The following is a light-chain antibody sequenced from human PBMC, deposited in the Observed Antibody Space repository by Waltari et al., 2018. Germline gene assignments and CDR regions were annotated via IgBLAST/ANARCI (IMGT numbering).Light chain of an antibody. J-gene: IGKJ4*01. CDR1: QSISNW. Sequence: DIQMTQSPSSLSASVGDRCTITCRASQSISNWLAWYKQKPGKAPKLLIYKASTLESGVPSRFSGRGSGTEFTLTISSLQPDDFATSYCQQYNSYSLLSFGGGTKVEIK. V-gene: IGKV1-5*03. CDR2: KAS. CDR3: QQYNSYSLLS.